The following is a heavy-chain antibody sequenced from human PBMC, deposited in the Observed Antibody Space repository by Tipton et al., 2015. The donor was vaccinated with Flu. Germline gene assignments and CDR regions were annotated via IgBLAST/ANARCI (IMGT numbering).Heavy chain of an antibody. V-gene: IGHV1-8*01. CDR1: GYTFTSYD. Sequence: QVQLVQSGAEVKKPGASVKVSCKASGYTFTSYDINWVRQATGQGLEWMGWMNPNSGNTGYAQKFQGRVTMTRNTSISTAYMELSSVTAADTAVYYCARDPCSSTSCSPHNYYYYGMDVWGQGTTVTVSS. CDR2: MNPNSGNT. D-gene: IGHD2-2*01. J-gene: IGHJ6*02. CDR3: ARDPCSSTSCSPHNYYYYGMDV.